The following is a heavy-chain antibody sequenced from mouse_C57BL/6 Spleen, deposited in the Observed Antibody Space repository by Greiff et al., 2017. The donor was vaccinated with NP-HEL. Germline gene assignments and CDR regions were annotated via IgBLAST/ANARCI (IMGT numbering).Heavy chain of an antibody. CDR1: GYSITSGYY. CDR2: ISYDGSN. J-gene: IGHJ2*01. CDR3: ARGGDYKYYFDY. V-gene: IGHV3-6*01. Sequence: EVKVEESGPGLVKPSQSLSLTCSVTGYSITSGYYWNWIRQFPGNKLEWMGYISYDGSNNYNPSLKNRISITRDTSKNQFFLKLNSVTTEDTATYYCARGGDYKYYFDYWGQGTTLTVSS. D-gene: IGHD2-4*01.